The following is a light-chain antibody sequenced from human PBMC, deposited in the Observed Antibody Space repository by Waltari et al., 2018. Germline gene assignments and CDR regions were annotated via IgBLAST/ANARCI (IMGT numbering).Light chain of an antibody. CDR1: SSDVGGYTY. Sequence: QSALTQPASVSGSPGQSITISSTGTSSDVGGYTYVSWYQQNPGKAPKLMIYAVTNRPSGVSNRFSGSKSGNTASLTISGLQAEDEADYYCSSYTSSNTLGFGTGTKVTVL. J-gene: IGLJ1*01. CDR2: AVT. V-gene: IGLV2-14*03. CDR3: SSYTSSNTLG.